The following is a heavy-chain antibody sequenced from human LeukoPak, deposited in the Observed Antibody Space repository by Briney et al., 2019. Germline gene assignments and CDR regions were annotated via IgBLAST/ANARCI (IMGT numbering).Heavy chain of an antibody. CDR1: GGSISSYY. D-gene: IGHD1-1*01. CDR2: IYYSGST. CDR3: ARGGSTGTNLNWVDP. V-gene: IGHV4-59*01. Sequence: SETLSLTCTVSGGSISSYYWSWIRQPPGKGLEWIGYIYYSGSTNYNPSLKSRVTISVDTSKNQFSLKLSSVTAEDTAVHYCARGGSTGTNLNWVDPWGQGTLVTVSS. J-gene: IGHJ5*02.